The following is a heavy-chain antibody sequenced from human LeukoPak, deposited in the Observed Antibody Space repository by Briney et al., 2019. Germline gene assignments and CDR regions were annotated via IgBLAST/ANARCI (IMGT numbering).Heavy chain of an antibody. V-gene: IGHV4-59*01. CDR2: IYYSGST. Sequence: SETLSLTCTVSGGSISSYYWSWIRQPPGKGLEWIGYIYYSGSTNYNPSLKSRVTISVDTSKNQFSLKLSSVTAADTAVYYCARSGFLEWLNPHAFDIWGQGTMVTVSS. CDR3: ARSGFLEWLNPHAFDI. D-gene: IGHD3-3*01. CDR1: GGSISSYY. J-gene: IGHJ3*02.